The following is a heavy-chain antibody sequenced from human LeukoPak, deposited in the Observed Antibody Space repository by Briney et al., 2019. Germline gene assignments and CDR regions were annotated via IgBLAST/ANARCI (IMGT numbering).Heavy chain of an antibody. CDR3: ARVGHYYYGMAV. CDR2: INSDGSST. Sequence: GGSLRLSCAASGFPFSSYLVHWVRQAPGKGLVWVSGINSDGSSTSYADSVKGRFTISRDNAKNTLYLQMNSLRVEDTAVYYCARVGHYYYGMAVWGARATVTVSS. J-gene: IGHJ6*02. CDR1: GFPFSSYL. V-gene: IGHV3-74*01.